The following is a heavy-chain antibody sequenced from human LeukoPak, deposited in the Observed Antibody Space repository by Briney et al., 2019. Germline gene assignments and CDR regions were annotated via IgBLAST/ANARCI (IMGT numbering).Heavy chain of an antibody. CDR1: GFTVSSNY. D-gene: IGHD2-2*01. J-gene: IGHJ4*02. CDR2: IYSGGST. Sequence: GGSLRLSCAASGFTVSSNYMSWVRQAPGKGLEWVSVIYSGGSTYYADSVKGRFTISRDNSKNTLYLQMNSLRAEDTAVYYCARVSSSTSCFDYWGQGTLVTVSS. V-gene: IGHV3-53*01. CDR3: ARVSSSTSCFDY.